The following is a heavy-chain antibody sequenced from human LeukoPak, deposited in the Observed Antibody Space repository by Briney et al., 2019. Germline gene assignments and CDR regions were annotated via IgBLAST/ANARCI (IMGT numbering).Heavy chain of an antibody. Sequence: GGSLRLSCAASGFTFSIYAMNWVRQAPGKGLEWVSAISGSGGSTYYADSVKGRFTISRDNSKNTLYLQMNSLRAEDTAVYYCAKSFSTYYYDSSGYLGDAFDIWGQGTMVTVSS. CDR2: ISGSGGST. D-gene: IGHD3-22*01. V-gene: IGHV3-23*01. CDR1: GFTFSIYA. CDR3: AKSFSTYYYDSSGYLGDAFDI. J-gene: IGHJ3*02.